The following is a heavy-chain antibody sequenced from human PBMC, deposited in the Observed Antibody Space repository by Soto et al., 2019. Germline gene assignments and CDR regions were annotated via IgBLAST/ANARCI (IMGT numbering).Heavy chain of an antibody. CDR2: IYPGDSDT. CDR3: ARGYCTNTICDPWFDP. D-gene: IGHD2-8*01. Sequence: PXESLKGSYQCVGYPFTSYLIGLVLQMPGKGLEWMGIIYPGDSDTRYSPSFQGQVTISADKSITTAYLQWSSLKASDTAMYYCARGYCTNTICDPWFDPCGQGTLVTVSS. J-gene: IGHJ5*02. V-gene: IGHV5-51*01. CDR1: GYPFTSYL.